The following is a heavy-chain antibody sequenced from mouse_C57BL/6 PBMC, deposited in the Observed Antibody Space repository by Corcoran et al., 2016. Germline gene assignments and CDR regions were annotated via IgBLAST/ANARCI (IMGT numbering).Heavy chain of an antibody. CDR3: ARWDYLYAMDY. Sequence: QIQLVQSGPELKKPGETVKISCKASGYTFTTYGMSWVKQAPGKGLKWMGWINTYSGVPTYADDFKGRFAFSLETSASTAYLQINNLKNEDTATHFCARWDYLYAMDYWGQGTSVTVSS. V-gene: IGHV9-3*01. CDR1: GYTFTTYG. D-gene: IGHD2-13*01. J-gene: IGHJ4*01. CDR2: INTYSGVP.